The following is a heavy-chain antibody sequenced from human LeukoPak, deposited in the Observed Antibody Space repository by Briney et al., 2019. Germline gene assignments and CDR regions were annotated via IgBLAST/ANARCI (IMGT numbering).Heavy chain of an antibody. CDR2: IYSGGST. CDR1: GFTVSSTY. V-gene: IGHV3-53*01. Sequence: PGGSLRLSCAASGFTVSSTYMSWVRQAPGKGLEWVSVIYSGGSTYYADSVKGRFTISRDNSKNTLYPQMNSLRAEDTAVYYCARGARLTMVRGVIRYSYMDVWGKGTTVTISS. D-gene: IGHD3-10*01. J-gene: IGHJ6*03. CDR3: ARGARLTMVRGVIRYSYMDV.